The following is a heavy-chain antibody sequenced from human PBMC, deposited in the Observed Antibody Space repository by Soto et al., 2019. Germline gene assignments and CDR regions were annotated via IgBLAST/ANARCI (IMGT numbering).Heavy chain of an antibody. J-gene: IGHJ5*02. CDR1: GITFSAYE. CDR2: ISYDGGDK. CDR3: ASDRAASWFRP. Sequence: QVQLVESGGGVVQPGRSLRLSCVASGITFSAYEMHWVRQAPGKGLEWVAVISYDGGDKYYADSVKGRFTISRDNSKYTLYLQMNSLRTEDTAVYDGASDRAASWFRPWGQWTQVSVAS. V-gene: IGHV3-30*03. D-gene: IGHD6-13*01.